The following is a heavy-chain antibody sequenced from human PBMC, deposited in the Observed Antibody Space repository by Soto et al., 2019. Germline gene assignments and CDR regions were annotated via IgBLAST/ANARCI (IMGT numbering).Heavy chain of an antibody. CDR1: GGSTTSDY. D-gene: IGHD3-10*01. Sequence: SETLSLTCTVSGGSTTSDYWRCIRQPPAKGLEWLGYIFHSLGAKYNPSLGSRGTIALDTSKNQLSLSLRSVTAADTAIYFCVRDLNGSGDYWGQGTLVTVSS. CDR2: IFHSLGA. V-gene: IGHV4-59*01. CDR3: VRDLNGSGDY. J-gene: IGHJ4*02.